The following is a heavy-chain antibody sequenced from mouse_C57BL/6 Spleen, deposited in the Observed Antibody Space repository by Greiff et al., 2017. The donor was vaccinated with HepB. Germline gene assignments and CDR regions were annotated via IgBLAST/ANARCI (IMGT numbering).Heavy chain of an antibody. J-gene: IGHJ4*01. D-gene: IGHD1-1*01. V-gene: IGHV1-64*01. CDR2: IHPNSGST. Sequence: QVQLKQPGAELVKPGASVKLSCKASGYTFTSYWMHWVKQRPGQGLEWIGMIHPNSGSTNYNEKFKSKATLTVDKSSSTAYMQLSSLTSEDSAVYYCARGPFITTVVEGYAMDYWGQGTSVTVSS. CDR3: ARGPFITTVVEGYAMDY. CDR1: GYTFTSYW.